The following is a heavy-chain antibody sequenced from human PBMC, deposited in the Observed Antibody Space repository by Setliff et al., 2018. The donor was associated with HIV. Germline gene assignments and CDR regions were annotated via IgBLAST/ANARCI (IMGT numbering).Heavy chain of an antibody. J-gene: IGHJ3*02. CDR2: IHSSGST. CDR1: GGSISSYY. D-gene: IGHD3-22*01. CDR3: ARSEDYYDSSGGAFEI. Sequence: PSETLSLTCTVSGGSISSYYWSWIRQPPGKGLEWIGNIHSSGSTHQNPSPKSRVTMSVDTSKNQFSLKLSSVTAADTAVYYCARSEDYYDSSGGAFEIWGQGTMVTVSS. V-gene: IGHV4-4*09.